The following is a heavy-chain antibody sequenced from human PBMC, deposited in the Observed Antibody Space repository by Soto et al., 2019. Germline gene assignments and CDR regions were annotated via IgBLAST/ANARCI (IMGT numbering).Heavy chain of an antibody. CDR2: MNPNSGNT. CDR3: ARGPPTITGYYYYYMDV. CDR1: GYTFTSYD. D-gene: IGHD2-8*02. Sequence: ASVKVSCKASGYTFTSYDINWVRQATGQGLEWMGWMNPNSGNTGYAQKFQGRVTMTRNTSISTAYMELSSLRSEDTAVYYCARGPPTITGYYYYYMDVWGKGTTVTVSS. J-gene: IGHJ6*03. V-gene: IGHV1-8*01.